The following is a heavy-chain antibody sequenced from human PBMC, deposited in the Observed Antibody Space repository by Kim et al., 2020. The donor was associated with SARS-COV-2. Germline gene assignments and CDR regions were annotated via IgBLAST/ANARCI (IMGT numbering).Heavy chain of an antibody. Sequence: NFNPSLKSRVTISVDTSKHQFSLKLISVTAADTAVYYCARDYYDSSGIDYWGQGTLVTVSS. CDR3: ARDYYDSSGIDY. J-gene: IGHJ4*02. V-gene: IGHV4-59*01. D-gene: IGHD3-22*01.